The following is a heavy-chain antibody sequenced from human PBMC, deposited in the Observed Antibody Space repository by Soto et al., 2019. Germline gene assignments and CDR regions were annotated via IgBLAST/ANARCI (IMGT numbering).Heavy chain of an antibody. CDR2: IDPSDSQT. CDR3: ARQIYDSDTGPNFQYYFDS. CDR1: GYSFAGYW. J-gene: IGHJ4*02. Sequence: GESLKISCKGSGYSFAGYWISWVRQKPGKGLEWMGRIDPSDSQTYYSPSFRGHVTISVTKSITTVFLQWSSLRASDTAMYYCARQIYDSDTGPNFQYYFDSWGQGTPVTVSS. V-gene: IGHV5-10-1*01. D-gene: IGHD3-22*01.